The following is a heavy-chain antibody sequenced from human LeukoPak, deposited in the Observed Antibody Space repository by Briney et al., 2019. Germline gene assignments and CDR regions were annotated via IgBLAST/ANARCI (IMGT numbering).Heavy chain of an antibody. CDR2: ISYSGST. CDR1: GGSISSYY. V-gene: IGHV4-59*01. J-gene: IGHJ5*02. CDR3: ATAYCSTTTCSRPWWFDP. D-gene: IGHD2-2*01. Sequence: SETLSLTCTVSGGSISSYYWNWIRQPPGKGLEWIGYISYSGSTNYNPSLKSRVSISVDTSKNQFSLKLSSVTAADTAVYYCATAYCSTTTCSRPWWFDPWGQGTLVTVSS.